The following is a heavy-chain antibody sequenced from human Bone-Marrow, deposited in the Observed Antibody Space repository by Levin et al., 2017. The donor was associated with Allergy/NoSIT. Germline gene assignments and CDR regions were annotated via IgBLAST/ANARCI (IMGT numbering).Heavy chain of an antibody. J-gene: IGHJ4*02. CDR1: GYTFTSYG. Sequence: GESLKISCKPSGYTFTSYGITWVRQAPGQGLEWMGWISAYTGNTNYAQKLQGRVTMTTDTSTSTAYLELRSLRSDDTAVYYCARDPCSGGSCYRRNFDYWGQGTLVTVSS. D-gene: IGHD2-15*01. CDR2: ISAYTGNT. CDR3: ARDPCSGGSCYRRNFDY. V-gene: IGHV1-18*01.